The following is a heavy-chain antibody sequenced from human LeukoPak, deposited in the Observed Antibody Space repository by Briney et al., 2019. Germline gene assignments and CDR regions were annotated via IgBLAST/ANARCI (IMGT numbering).Heavy chain of an antibody. CDR1: RFTFSSYA. CDR2: ITGSSAGT. Sequence: GGSLRLSCAASRFTFSSYAMTWVRQAPGKGLEWVSVITGSSAGTYYADSVKGRFTISRDNSENTLYLQMNSLRVEDTAVYYCAKDRVVGAIDVFDIWGQGTMVTASS. J-gene: IGHJ3*02. V-gene: IGHV3-23*01. D-gene: IGHD1-26*01. CDR3: AKDRVVGAIDVFDI.